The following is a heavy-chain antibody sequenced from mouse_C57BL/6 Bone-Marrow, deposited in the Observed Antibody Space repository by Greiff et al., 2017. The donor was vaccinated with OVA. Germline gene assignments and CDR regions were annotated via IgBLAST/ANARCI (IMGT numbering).Heavy chain of an antibody. D-gene: IGHD1-1*01. Sequence: QVQLQQPGAELVKPGASVKVSCKASGYTFTSYWMHWVKQRPGQGLEWIGYINPSSGYTKYNQKFKDKATLTADKSSSTAYMQLSSLTYEDSAVYYCARWRELRYYFDYWGQGTTLTVSS. V-gene: IGHV1-7*01. CDR2: INPSSGYT. CDR1: GYTFTSYW. CDR3: ARWRELRYYFDY. J-gene: IGHJ2*01.